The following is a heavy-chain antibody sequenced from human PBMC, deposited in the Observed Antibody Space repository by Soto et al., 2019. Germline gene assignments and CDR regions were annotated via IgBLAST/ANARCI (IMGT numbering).Heavy chain of an antibody. CDR2: IYYGGST. Sequence: QVQLQESGPGLVKPSETLSLTCTVSGDSISSYYWTWIRQPPGKGLEWIAFIYYGGSTNYNPSLKRRVTISVDTSTNQCSLNLNSVPAADTAVYYCARPGRDWGSLEYWGQGTRVTVSS. D-gene: IGHD7-27*01. CDR3: ARPGRDWGSLEY. V-gene: IGHV4-59*08. CDR1: GDSISSYY. J-gene: IGHJ4*02.